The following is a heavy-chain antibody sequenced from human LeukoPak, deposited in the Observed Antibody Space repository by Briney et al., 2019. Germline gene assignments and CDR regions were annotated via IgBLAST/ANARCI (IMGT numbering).Heavy chain of an antibody. D-gene: IGHD3-22*01. Sequence: SETLSLTCAVYGGSFSGYYWSWIRQPPGKGLEWIGYIYYSGSTSYNPSLKSRVTISVDTSKNQFSLKLSSVTAADTAVYYCASHHYYDSSGSWGQGTLVTVSS. V-gene: IGHV4-59*01. CDR2: IYYSGST. J-gene: IGHJ4*02. CDR3: ASHHYYDSSGS. CDR1: GGSFSGYY.